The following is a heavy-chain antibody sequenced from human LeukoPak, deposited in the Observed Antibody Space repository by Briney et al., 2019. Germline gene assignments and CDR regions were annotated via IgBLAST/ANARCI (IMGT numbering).Heavy chain of an antibody. CDR3: ARFSGRVYDFWSGYKNNWFDP. J-gene: IGHJ5*02. CDR2: IIPIFGTA. D-gene: IGHD3-3*01. CDR1: GGTFSSYA. Sequence: GASVKVSCKASGGTFSSYAISWVRQAPGQGLEWMGGIIPIFGTANYAQKFQGRVTITADESTSTAYMELSSLRSEDTAVYYCARFSGRVYDFWSGYKNNWFDPWGQGTLVTVSS. V-gene: IGHV1-69*13.